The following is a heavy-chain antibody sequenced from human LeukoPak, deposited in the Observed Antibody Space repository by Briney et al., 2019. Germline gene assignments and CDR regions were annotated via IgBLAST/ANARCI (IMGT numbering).Heavy chain of an antibody. CDR3: ARERGEGRTRNFDY. J-gene: IGHJ4*02. Sequence: GGSLRLSCAASGFTFSSYFVHWVRQAPGKGLDWVTTISYDGSIQYYSDSVKGRFTISRDNSKNTLYLQMNSLKPEDTAMYYCARERGEGRTRNFDYWGQGTLVTVSS. CDR1: GFTFSSYF. CDR2: ISYDGSIQ. V-gene: IGHV3-30-3*01. D-gene: IGHD3-16*01.